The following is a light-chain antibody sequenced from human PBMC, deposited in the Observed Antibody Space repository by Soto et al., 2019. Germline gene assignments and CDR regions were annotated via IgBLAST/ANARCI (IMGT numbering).Light chain of an antibody. CDR1: QSISSW. V-gene: IGKV1-5*03. J-gene: IGKJ1*01. Sequence: DIQMTQSPSTLPASVGDRVTITCRASQSISSWLAWYQQKPGKAPKLLIYKASSLESGVPSRFSGSGSGTEFTLTISSLQPEDFATYYCQQYNSYSWTFGQGTKVDIK. CDR3: QQYNSYSWT. CDR2: KAS.